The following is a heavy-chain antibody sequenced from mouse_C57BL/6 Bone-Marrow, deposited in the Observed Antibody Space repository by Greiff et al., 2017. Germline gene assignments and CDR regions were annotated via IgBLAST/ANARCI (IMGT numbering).Heavy chain of an antibody. CDR1: GYTFTSYG. V-gene: IGHV1-81*01. Sequence: QVQLKESGAELARPGASVKLSCKASGYTFTSYGISWVKQRTGQGLEWIGEIYPRSGNTYYNEKFKGKATLTADKSSSTAYMELRSLTSEDSAVYFCAREGRGYFDVWGTGTTVTVSS. J-gene: IGHJ1*03. CDR3: AREGRGYFDV. CDR2: IYPRSGNT.